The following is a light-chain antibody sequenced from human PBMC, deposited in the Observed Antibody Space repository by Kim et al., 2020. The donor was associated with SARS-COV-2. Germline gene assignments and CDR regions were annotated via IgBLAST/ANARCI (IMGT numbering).Light chain of an antibody. CDR2: AAS. V-gene: IGKV1-12*01. Sequence: VGGSVAISCRASQEISSWLAWYQQKPGKAPNLLIYAASSGQDGVPSRFSGGGSGTDFTLTITSLEPEDFATYYCQQAISFPYAFGQGTKLEI. J-gene: IGKJ2*01. CDR1: QEISSW. CDR3: QQAISFPYA.